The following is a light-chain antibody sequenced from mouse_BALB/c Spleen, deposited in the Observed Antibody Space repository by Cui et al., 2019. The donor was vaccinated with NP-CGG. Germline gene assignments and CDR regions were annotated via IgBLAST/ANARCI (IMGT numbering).Light chain of an antibody. J-gene: IGLJ1*01. Sequence: AVVTQESAFTTSPGETVTLTCRSSTGAVTTSNYANWVQEKPDHLFTGLIGGTNNRTSGVPARFSGSLIGDKAALTITGAQTEDEAIYFCALWYSNHWVFGGGTKLTVL. CDR1: TGAVTTSNY. V-gene: IGLV1*01. CDR3: ALWYSNHWV. CDR2: GTN.